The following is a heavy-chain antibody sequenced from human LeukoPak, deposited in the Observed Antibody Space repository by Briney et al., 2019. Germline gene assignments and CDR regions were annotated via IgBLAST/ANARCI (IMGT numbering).Heavy chain of an antibody. D-gene: IGHD3-22*01. CDR1: GFTFSSYW. CDR3: AKDYYDSSGSALNWFDP. J-gene: IGHJ5*02. Sequence: GGSLRLSCAASGFTFSSYWMHWVRHAPGKGLVWVSRIYSDGSSTSYADSVKGRFTISRDNSKNTLSLQMNSLRAEDTAVYYCAKDYYDSSGSALNWFDPWGQGTLVTVSS. CDR2: IYSDGSST. V-gene: IGHV3-74*01.